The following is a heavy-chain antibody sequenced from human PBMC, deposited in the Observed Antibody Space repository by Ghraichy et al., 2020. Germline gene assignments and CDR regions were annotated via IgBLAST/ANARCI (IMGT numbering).Heavy chain of an antibody. Sequence: SETLSLTCAVYGGSFSGYYWSWIRQPPGKGLEWIGEINHSGSTNYNPSLKSRVTISVDTSKNQFSLKLSSVTAADTAVYYCARIPGLWNYYYYGMDVWGQGTTVTVSS. V-gene: IGHV4-34*01. J-gene: IGHJ6*02. D-gene: IGHD1-1*01. CDR2: INHSGST. CDR1: GGSFSGYY. CDR3: ARIPGLWNYYYYGMDV.